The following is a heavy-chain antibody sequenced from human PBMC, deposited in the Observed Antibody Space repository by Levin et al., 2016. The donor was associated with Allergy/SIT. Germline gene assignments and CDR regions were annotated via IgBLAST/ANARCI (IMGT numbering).Heavy chain of an antibody. CDR1: GFSLSTSGVG. Sequence: SGPTLVKPTQTLTLTCTFSGFSLSTSGVGVGWIRQPPGKALEWLALIYWDDDKRYSPSLKSRLTITKDTSKNQVVLTMTNMDPVDTATYYCAHRRSLLYCGGDCLTPPHFDYWGQGTLVTVSS. D-gene: IGHD2-21*02. V-gene: IGHV2-5*02. J-gene: IGHJ4*02. CDR3: AHRRSLLYCGGDCLTPPHFDY. CDR2: IYWDDDK.